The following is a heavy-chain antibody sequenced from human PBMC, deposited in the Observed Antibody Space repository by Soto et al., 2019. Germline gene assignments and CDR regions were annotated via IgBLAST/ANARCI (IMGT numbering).Heavy chain of an antibody. V-gene: IGHV3-30-3*01. Sequence: TGGSLRLSCAASGFIFSSYAMHWVRQAPGKGLEWVAVITYDGSNKYYADSVKGRFTISRDNSKNTLYLQLNSLGAEDTAGYYCARVLLMSTVVTAAGYGGQGTLVTVSS. CDR1: GFIFSSYA. CDR2: ITYDGSNK. CDR3: ARVLLMSTVVTAAGY. D-gene: IGHD2-15*01. J-gene: IGHJ4*02.